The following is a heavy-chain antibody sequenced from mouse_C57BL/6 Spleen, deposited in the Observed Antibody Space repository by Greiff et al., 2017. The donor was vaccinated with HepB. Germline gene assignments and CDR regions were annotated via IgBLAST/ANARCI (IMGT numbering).Heavy chain of an antibody. CDR2: INPYNGGT. Sequence: EVQLQQSGPVLVKPGASVKMSCKASGYTFTDYYMNWVKQSHGKSLEWIGVINPYNGGTSYNQKFKGKVTLTVDKSSSTAYLELNSLTSEDSAVYYGARRINDYGSSSFDYWGQGTTLTVSS. CDR1: GYTFTDYY. D-gene: IGHD1-1*01. V-gene: IGHV1-19*01. CDR3: ARRINDYGSSSFDY. J-gene: IGHJ2*01.